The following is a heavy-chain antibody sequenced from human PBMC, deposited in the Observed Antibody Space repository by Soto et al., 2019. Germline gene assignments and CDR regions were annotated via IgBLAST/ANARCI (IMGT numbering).Heavy chain of an antibody. D-gene: IGHD4-17*01. V-gene: IGHV3-30*18. J-gene: IGHJ4*02. CDR2: ISYDGSKK. Sequence: QVQLVESGGGVVQPGRSLRLSCAASGFTFSSYGMHWVRQAPGKGLEWVAVISYDGSKKYYADSVKGRFTISRDNSKNTLYLQMNSLRAEDTAVYYCAKRWGYGSDFDYWGQGTLVTVSS. CDR3: AKRWGYGSDFDY. CDR1: GFTFSSYG.